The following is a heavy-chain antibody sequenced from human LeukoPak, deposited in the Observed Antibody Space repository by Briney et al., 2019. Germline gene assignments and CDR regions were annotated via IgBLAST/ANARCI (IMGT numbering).Heavy chain of an antibody. CDR2: IWYDGSNK. CDR3: ARGYYRTPYYFDY. Sequence: GGSLRLSCAASGFTFSSYSMHWVRQAPGKGLEWVAVIWYDGSNKYYADSVKGRFTISRDNSKNTLYLQMNSLRAEDTAVYYCARGYYRTPYYFDYWGQGTLVTVSS. D-gene: IGHD3-10*01. J-gene: IGHJ4*02. V-gene: IGHV3-33*01. CDR1: GFTFSSYS.